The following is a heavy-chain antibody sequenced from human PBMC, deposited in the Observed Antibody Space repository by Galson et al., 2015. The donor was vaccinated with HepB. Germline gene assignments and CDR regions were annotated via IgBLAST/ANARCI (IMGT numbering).Heavy chain of an antibody. Sequence: SLRLSCAASGFTFSSYSMNWVRQAPGKGLEWVSYISSSSSTIYYADSVKGRFTISRDNSKNSPYLQMNSLRAEDTAVYYCASAGRIAVAGIDYWCQGTLVTVYS. V-gene: IGHV3-48*01. CDR2: ISSSSSTI. J-gene: IGHJ4*02. D-gene: IGHD6-19*01. CDR1: GFTFSSYS. CDR3: ASAGRIAVAGIDY.